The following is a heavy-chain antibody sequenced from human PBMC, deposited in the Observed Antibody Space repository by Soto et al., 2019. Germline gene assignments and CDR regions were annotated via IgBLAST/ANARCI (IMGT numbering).Heavy chain of an antibody. CDR1: GGTINRGDYF. CDR2: ILYTGST. CDR3: ARVRATLYRHYYFDY. D-gene: IGHD5-12*01. Sequence: SETLSLTCSVSGGTINRGDYFWSWIRQPPGKGLEWIGSILYTGSTYYSPSLKSRASMSMDTSKHLFSLRLRSLTAADTAVYFCARVRATLYRHYYFDYWGQGTPVTVSS. J-gene: IGHJ4*02. V-gene: IGHV4-30-4*01.